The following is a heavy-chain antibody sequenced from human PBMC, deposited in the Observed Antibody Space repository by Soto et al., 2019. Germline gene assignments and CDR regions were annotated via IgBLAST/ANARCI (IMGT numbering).Heavy chain of an antibody. CDR3: ARGVTGSSWRHYYNSTDG. CDR2: MNPNSGNT. D-gene: IGHD6-13*01. J-gene: IGHJ6*03. Sequence: ASVKVSCKASGYTFTSYDINWVRQATGQGLEWMGWMNPNSGNTGYAQEFQGRVTMTRNTSISTAYMELSSLRSEDTAVYYCARGVTGSSWRHYYNSTDGSGKGTTVTVAS. V-gene: IGHV1-8*01. CDR1: GYTFTSYD.